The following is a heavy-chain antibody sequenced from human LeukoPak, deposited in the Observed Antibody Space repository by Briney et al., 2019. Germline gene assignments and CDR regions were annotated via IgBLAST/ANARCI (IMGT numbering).Heavy chain of an antibody. V-gene: IGHV3-53*01. D-gene: IGHD5-24*01. CDR3: ARRDGYNYLGY. CDR1: GLTVSNNY. CDR2: IYTGGST. Sequence: GGSLRLSCAASGLTVSNNYMSWVRQAPGKGLEWVSVIYTGGSTYYADSVKGRFTISRDISRNTLYLQMNSLRAEDTAVYYCARRDGYNYLGYWGQGTLVTVSS. J-gene: IGHJ4*02.